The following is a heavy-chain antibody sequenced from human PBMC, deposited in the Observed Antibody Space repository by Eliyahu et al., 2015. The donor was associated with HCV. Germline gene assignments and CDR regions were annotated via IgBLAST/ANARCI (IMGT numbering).Heavy chain of an antibody. J-gene: IGHJ4*02. Sequence: EVQLVESGGGLIQPGGSLRLSCXASGFTVXXNYMTWVRQAPGKGLEWVSVIYSGGSTYYADSVRGRFTISRDNSKNTLYLQMNSLRAEDTAVYYCARDKYCSGGSCYSGAFFWGQGTLVTVSS. V-gene: IGHV3-53*01. CDR1: GFTVXXNY. D-gene: IGHD2-15*01. CDR3: ARDKYCSGGSCYSGAFF. CDR2: IYSGGST.